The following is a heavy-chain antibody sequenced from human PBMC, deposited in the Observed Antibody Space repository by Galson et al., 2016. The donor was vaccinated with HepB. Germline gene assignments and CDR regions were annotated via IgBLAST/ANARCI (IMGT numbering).Heavy chain of an antibody. CDR2: IRNKPYGETT. Sequence: SLRLSCAASGFTFADDAMNWFRQAPGKGLEWVGLIRNKPYGETTEYAASVKGRFTISRDDSKSFAYLQMNSLRTEDTAIYYCTVTSSSFIYYYGMDVWGQGTTVTVSS. CDR1: GFTFADDA. J-gene: IGHJ6*02. V-gene: IGHV3-49*03. CDR3: TVTSSSFIYYYGMDV. D-gene: IGHD6-6*01.